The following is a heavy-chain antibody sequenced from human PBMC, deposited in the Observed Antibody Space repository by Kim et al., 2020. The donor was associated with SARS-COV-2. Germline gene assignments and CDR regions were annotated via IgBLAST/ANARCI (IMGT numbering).Heavy chain of an antibody. CDR3: ARALLRHRGYCSSTSCYGWFDP. V-gene: IGHV1-8*01. J-gene: IGHJ5*02. CDR1: GYTFTSYD. Sequence: ASVKGSCKASGYTFTSYDINWVRQATGQGLEWMGWMNPNSGNTGYAQKFQGRVTMTRNTSISTAYMELSSLRSEDTAVYYCARALLRHRGYCSSTSCYGWFDPWGQGTLVTVSP. CDR2: MNPNSGNT. D-gene: IGHD2-2*01.